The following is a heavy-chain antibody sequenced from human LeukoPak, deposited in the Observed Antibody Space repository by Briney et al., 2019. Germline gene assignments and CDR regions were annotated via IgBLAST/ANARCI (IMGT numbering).Heavy chain of an antibody. V-gene: IGHV3-21*01. D-gene: IGHD3-22*01. CDR3: ARDPHYYDSSGYYLPGGMDS. Sequence: GGSLRLSCAASGFTFSTYNMNWVRQAPGKGLEWVSSISSGSSYIYYADSVKGRFTISRDNAKNSLYLQMNSLRAEDTAVYYCARDPHYYDSSGYYLPGGMDSWGQGTLVTVSS. CDR2: ISSGSSYI. J-gene: IGHJ4*02. CDR1: GFTFSTYN.